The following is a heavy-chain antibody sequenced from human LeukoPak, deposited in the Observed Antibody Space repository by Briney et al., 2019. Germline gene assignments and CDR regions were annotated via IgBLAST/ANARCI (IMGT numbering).Heavy chain of an antibody. Sequence: KASETLSLTCTVSGVSISSYYWSWLRQPPGKGLEWIGYIYTSGSTNYNPSLKSRVAISVDTSKNQFSLKLSSVTAADTAVYYCARLTYYNRRLDPWGQGTLVTVSS. CDR2: IYTSGST. CDR1: GVSISSYY. J-gene: IGHJ5*02. V-gene: IGHV4-4*09. D-gene: IGHD3-10*01. CDR3: ARLTYYNRRLDP.